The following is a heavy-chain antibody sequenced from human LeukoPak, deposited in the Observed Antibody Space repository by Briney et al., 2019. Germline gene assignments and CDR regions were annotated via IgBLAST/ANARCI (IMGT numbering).Heavy chain of an antibody. Sequence: PGGSLRLSCAAPGVSFSGSAMHWGRQASGKGLEWVGRIRSKGNNYATAYAASVKGRFTISRDDSKSTAYLQMNSLKTEDTAVYYCARLTEGSGSTPVNTSFDYWGLGTLVTVSS. V-gene: IGHV3-73*01. CDR2: IRSKGNNYAT. D-gene: IGHD4-17*01. CDR3: ARLTEGSGSTPVNTSFDY. CDR1: GVSFSGSA. J-gene: IGHJ4*02.